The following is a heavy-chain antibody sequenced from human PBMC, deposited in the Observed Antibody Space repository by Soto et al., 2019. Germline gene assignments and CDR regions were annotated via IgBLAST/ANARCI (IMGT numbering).Heavy chain of an antibody. V-gene: IGHV6-1*01. CDR2: TYYRSKWYN. CDR3: ARGGSSFFVHTWRNWFDP. Sequence: SQTLSLTCAISGDSVSSNSAAWNWIRQSPSRGLEWLGRTYYRSKWYNDYAVSVKGRITINPDTSKNQFSLQLNSVTPEDTAVYYCARGGSSFFVHTWRNWFDPWGQGTLVTVSS. J-gene: IGHJ5*02. D-gene: IGHD3-16*01. CDR1: GDSVSSNSAA.